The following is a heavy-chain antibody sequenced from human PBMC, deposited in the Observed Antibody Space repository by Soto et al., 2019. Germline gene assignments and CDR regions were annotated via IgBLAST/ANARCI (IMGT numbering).Heavy chain of an antibody. J-gene: IGHJ5*02. CDR1: GGSLSGYY. CDR3: AREGPDILVVPAASGPYNNWVDP. V-gene: IGHV4-34*01. Sequence: SETLSLTCAVYGGSLSGYYWSWIRQPPGKALEWLGEINHSGNTNYNPSLKSRVTISVDTSKNQLFLKLSSVTAADTAMYYCAREGPDILVVPAASGPYNNWVDPWGKGTLVTVSS. D-gene: IGHD2-2*01. CDR2: INHSGNT.